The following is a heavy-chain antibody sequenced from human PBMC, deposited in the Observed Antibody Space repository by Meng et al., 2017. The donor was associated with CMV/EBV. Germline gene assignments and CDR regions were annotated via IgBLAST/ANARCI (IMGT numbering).Heavy chain of an antibody. CDR3: ASRITIFGVVTAFDP. CDR1: VGSNSSRSYY. Sequence: QKLPEPGPGLVKPSETLSPPCSGSVGSNSSRSYYLGGIRQPPGKGLEWIGSIYYSGSTYYNPSLKSRVTISVDTSKNQFSMKLSSVTAADTAVYYCASRITIFGVVTAFDPWGQGTLVTVSS. D-gene: IGHD3-3*01. J-gene: IGHJ5*02. V-gene: IGHV4-39*07. CDR2: IYYSGST.